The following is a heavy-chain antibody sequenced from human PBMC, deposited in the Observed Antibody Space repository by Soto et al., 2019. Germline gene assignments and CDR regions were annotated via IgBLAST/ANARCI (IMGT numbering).Heavy chain of an antibody. J-gene: IGHJ4*02. CDR1: GFTFSSYG. CDR3: GRGLWSFDY. V-gene: IGHV3-33*01. D-gene: IGHD5-18*01. CDR2: IWLDGSNK. Sequence: QVQLVESGGGVVQPGRSLRLSCAASGFTFSSYGMQWVRQAPGKGLEWVAVIWLDGSNKYYADSVKGRFTISRDNSKNTLYLQMNGLRAEDTAVYYCGRGLWSFDYWGQGNLVTVSS.